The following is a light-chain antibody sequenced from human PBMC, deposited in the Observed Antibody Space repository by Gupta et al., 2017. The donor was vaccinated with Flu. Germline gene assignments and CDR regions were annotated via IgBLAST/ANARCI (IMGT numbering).Light chain of an antibody. CDR3: MQALHVPYT. Sequence: PAEPASISCRSSLCCRHSHGDNHLNWYRYKPGQALQLMLYLGFNLASGASSRFSGSVSGTEYTLKISRVGVDDVGIYYCMQALHVPYTCGQGTKL. J-gene: IGKJ2*01. CDR1: LCCRHSHGDNH. CDR2: LGF. V-gene: IGKV2-28*01.